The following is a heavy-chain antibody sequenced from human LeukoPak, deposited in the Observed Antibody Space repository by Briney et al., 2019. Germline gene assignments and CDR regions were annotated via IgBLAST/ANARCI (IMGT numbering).Heavy chain of an antibody. V-gene: IGHV3-7*01. Sequence: GGSLRLSCAASGFTFSSYWMNWVRQAPGKGLEWVANIKQDGSGKYYVDSLKGRFTIPRDNAKNSLYLQMNGLRAEDTAMYYCARAGYSSGCDYWGQGTLVTVSS. D-gene: IGHD6-19*01. CDR2: IKQDGSGK. CDR1: GFTFSSYW. CDR3: ARAGYSSGCDY. J-gene: IGHJ4*02.